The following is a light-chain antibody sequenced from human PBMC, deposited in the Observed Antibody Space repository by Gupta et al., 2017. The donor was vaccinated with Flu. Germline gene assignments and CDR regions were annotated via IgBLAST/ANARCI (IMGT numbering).Light chain of an antibody. CDR2: GAS. CDR1: PSVNNN. CDR3: QQHNNRSRYS. V-gene: IGKV3-15*01. Sequence: EIVITQFPATLAVSPGERANLSCRASPSVNNNVAGYQQKPGQAPRPLIYGASTRATGIPARFTPTISSLQSEDFSVYYCQQHNNRSRYSFGQGTKLEIK. J-gene: IGKJ2*03.